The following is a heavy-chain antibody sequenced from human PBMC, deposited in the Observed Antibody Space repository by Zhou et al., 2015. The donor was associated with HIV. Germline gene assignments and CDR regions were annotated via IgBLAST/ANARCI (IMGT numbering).Heavy chain of an antibody. Sequence: EVQLVESGGGLVQPGRSLRLSCAASGFTFNDHAMHWVRQAPGRGLEWVSGISWNGGRTGYADSVKGRFTISRDDAKNSLYLQMNSLRPEDTALYYCAKDVSTGYQYGLDVWGQGTTVTVSS. V-gene: IGHV3-9*01. D-gene: IGHD2-2*01. CDR3: AKDVSTGYQYGLDV. J-gene: IGHJ6*02. CDR2: ISWNGGRT. CDR1: GFTFNDHA.